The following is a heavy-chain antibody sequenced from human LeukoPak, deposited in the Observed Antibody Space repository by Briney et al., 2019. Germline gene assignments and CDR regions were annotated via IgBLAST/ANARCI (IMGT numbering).Heavy chain of an antibody. D-gene: IGHD3-3*01. V-gene: IGHV3-7*01. J-gene: IGHJ5*02. CDR3: ARCDTYYDFWSGYAQNWFDP. CDR1: GFTFSSYW. Sequence: GSLRLSCAASGFTFSSYWMSWVRQAPGMGLEWVGNIKYDGSEKYYVDSVKGRFTISRDNAKHSLYLQMNSLRAEDTAVYYCARCDTYYDFWSGYAQNWFDPWGQGTLVTVSS. CDR2: IKYDGSEK.